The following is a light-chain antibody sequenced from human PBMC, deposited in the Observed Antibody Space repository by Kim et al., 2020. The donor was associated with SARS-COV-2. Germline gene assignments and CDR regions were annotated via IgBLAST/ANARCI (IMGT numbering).Light chain of an antibody. J-gene: IGKJ1*01. CDR1: QGISSY. V-gene: IGKV1-8*01. Sequence: AIRMTQSPSSLSASTGDRATISCRASQGISSYLAWYQQKPGKAPKLLIYAASTLQSGVPSRFSGSGSGTDFTLTISCLQSEDFATYYCQQYYGYPLTFGQGAKVDIK. CDR3: QQYYGYPLT. CDR2: AAS.